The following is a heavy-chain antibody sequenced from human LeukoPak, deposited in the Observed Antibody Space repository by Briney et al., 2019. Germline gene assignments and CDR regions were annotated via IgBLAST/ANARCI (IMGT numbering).Heavy chain of an antibody. CDR1: GFTFSSYG. CDR3: ARTYSTEPRDWFDP. V-gene: IGHV3-30*02. J-gene: IGHJ5*02. Sequence: GGSLRLSCSASGFTFSSYGMHWVRQAPGKGLEWVAFIRYDGSNKYYADSVKGRFTISRDNSKNTLYLQMNSLRAEDTAVYYCARTYSTEPRDWFDPWGQGTLVTVSS. D-gene: IGHD1-14*01. CDR2: IRYDGSNK.